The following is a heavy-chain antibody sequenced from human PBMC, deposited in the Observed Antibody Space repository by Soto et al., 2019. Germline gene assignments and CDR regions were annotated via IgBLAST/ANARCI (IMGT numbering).Heavy chain of an antibody. J-gene: IGHJ6*02. CDR2: MNPNSGNT. V-gene: IGHV1-8*01. CDR1: GYTFTSYD. D-gene: IGHD3-10*01. Sequence: GASVKVSCKASGYTFTSYDINWVRQATGQGLEWMGWMNPNSGNTGYAQKFQGRVTMTRNTSISTAYMELSSLRSEDTAVYYCAGARKDILTGGYYYGMDVWGPGTTVTVSS. CDR3: AGARKDILTGGYYYGMDV.